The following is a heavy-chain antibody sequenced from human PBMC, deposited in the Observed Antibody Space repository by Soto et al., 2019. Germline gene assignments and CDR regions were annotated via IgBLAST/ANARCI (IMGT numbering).Heavy chain of an antibody. CDR2: IYHSGST. V-gene: IGHV4-30-2*01. J-gene: IGHJ4*02. Sequence: QLQLQESGSGLVKPSQTLSLTCAVSGGSISSGGYCWSWIRQPPGKGLEWIGYIYHSGSTYYNSSLKRRVTISVDRSKNQFSLKLSSVTAADTAVYYCARAGGLGAVAVDYWGQGTLVTVSS. D-gene: IGHD6-19*01. CDR1: GGSISSGGYC. CDR3: ARAGGLGAVAVDY.